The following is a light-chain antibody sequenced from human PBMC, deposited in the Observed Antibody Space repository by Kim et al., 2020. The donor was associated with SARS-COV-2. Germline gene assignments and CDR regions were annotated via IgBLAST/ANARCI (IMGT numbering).Light chain of an antibody. J-gene: IGLJ3*02. Sequence: QLVLTQSPSASASLGASVKLTCTLSSGHSSYAIAWHQQQPAKGPRYLMKLNSDGNYIKGDGILDRFSGSSSGAERYLSISSLQSEDEADYYCQTWGPGIRVFGGGTQLTVL. CDR3: QTWGPGIRV. CDR1: SGHSSYA. V-gene: IGLV4-69*01. CDR2: LNSDGNY.